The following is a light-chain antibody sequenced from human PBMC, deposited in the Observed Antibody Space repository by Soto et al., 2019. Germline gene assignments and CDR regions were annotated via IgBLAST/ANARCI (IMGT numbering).Light chain of an antibody. Sequence: DIVMTQSPATLSVSPGEGATLSCRASQSVHSALAWYQQRPGQTPRLLIYDASTRATGIPDRFSGSGSGTELTLTISSLQSADFAIYYCQQYGTWPPLTFGGGTKVEI. CDR2: DAS. CDR3: QQYGTWPPLT. CDR1: QSVHSA. V-gene: IGKV3-15*01. J-gene: IGKJ4*01.